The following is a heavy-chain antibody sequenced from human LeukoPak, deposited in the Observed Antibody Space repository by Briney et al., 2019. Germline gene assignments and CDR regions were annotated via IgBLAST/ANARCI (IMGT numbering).Heavy chain of an antibody. CDR3: ARRDSFYDSSGLDY. V-gene: IGHV4-59*08. D-gene: IGHD3-22*01. CDR1: GGSISSYY. J-gene: IGHJ4*02. CDR2: IYYTGST. Sequence: SETLSITCTVSGGSISSYYWSWIRQPPGKGLEWIGYIYYTGSTNYSPSLKSRVTISVDTSKNQFSLKLSSVTAADTAVYYCARRDSFYDSSGLDYWGQGTLVTVSS.